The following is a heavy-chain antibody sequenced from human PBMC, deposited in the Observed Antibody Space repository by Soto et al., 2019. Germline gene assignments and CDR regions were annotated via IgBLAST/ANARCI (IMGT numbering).Heavy chain of an antibody. D-gene: IGHD3-22*01. CDR1: GFTFSIYA. V-gene: IGHV3-64D*06. CDR3: VKGEYDYDSSGYYPFDD. J-gene: IGHJ4*02. Sequence: GGSLRLSCSASGFTFSIYAMHWVRQAPGKGLEYVSSISTNGGSTDYADSVKGRFTISRDNSKNTVYLQMSSLRVEDTAVYYCVKGEYDYDSSGYYPFDDWGQGTLVIVSS. CDR2: ISTNGGST.